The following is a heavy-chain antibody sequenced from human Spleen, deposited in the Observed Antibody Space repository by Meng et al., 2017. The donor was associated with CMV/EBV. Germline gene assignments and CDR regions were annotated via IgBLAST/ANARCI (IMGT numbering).Heavy chain of an antibody. CDR3: ARDHIVVVPAAPMDV. Sequence: GESLKISCAASRFIFSDYYMSWIRQAPGKGLEWVSYISSSGSTIYYADSVKGRFTISRDNAKNSLYLQMNSLRAEDTAVYYCARDHIVVVPAAPMDVWGQGTTVTVSS. CDR1: RFIFSDYY. V-gene: IGHV3-11*04. J-gene: IGHJ6*02. D-gene: IGHD2-2*01. CDR2: ISSSGSTI.